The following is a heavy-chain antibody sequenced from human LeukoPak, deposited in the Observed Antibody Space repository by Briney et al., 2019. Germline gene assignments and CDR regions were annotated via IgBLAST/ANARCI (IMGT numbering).Heavy chain of an antibody. CDR3: AKNPTTVVTPKDY. J-gene: IGHJ4*02. Sequence: PGGSLRLSYSASGFTFSSYSMSWVRQAPGKGLEWVSAISGSGGSTYYVDSVKGRFTISRDNSKNTLYLQMNSLRAEDTAVYYCAKNPTTVVTPKDYWGQGTLVTVSS. CDR1: GFTFSSYS. D-gene: IGHD4-23*01. V-gene: IGHV3-23*01. CDR2: ISGSGGST.